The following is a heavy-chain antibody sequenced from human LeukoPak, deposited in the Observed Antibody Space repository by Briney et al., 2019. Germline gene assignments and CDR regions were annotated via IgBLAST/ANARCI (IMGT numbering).Heavy chain of an antibody. CDR1: GGSITIYY. Sequence: SETLSLTCTVSGGSITIYYWSWIRQPAGKGLEWIGRLYPSGTTYYNPSLKSRVTMSVDTSKNQFSLKVSSVTAADTAVYYCARGPPTEAHAFDIWGQGTMVTVSS. D-gene: IGHD1-14*01. CDR3: ARGPPTEAHAFDI. J-gene: IGHJ3*02. CDR2: LYPSGTT. V-gene: IGHV4-4*07.